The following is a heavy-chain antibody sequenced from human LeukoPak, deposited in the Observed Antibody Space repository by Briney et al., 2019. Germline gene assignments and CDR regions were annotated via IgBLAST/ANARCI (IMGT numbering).Heavy chain of an antibody. V-gene: IGHV1-24*01. CDR1: GYTLTQLV. J-gene: IGHJ4*02. CDR2: FDPEDGET. D-gene: IGHD1-26*01. CDR3: ATSSGTYFLY. Sequence: ASVKVSCKVSGYTLTQLVIHWVRQAPGKGLEWMGGFDPEDGETIYAQKFQDRVTMTEDTSPDTAYMELSSLRSEDTAFYYCATSSGTYFLYWGQGTLVTVS.